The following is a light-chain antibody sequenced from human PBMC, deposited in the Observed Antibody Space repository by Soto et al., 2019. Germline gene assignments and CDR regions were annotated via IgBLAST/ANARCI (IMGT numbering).Light chain of an antibody. CDR3: SSYTTSSTQV. Sequence: QSALTQPASVSGSPGQSITISCTGTSSDIGAYNLVSWYQQHPGKVPKLLIYDVTYRPSGVSNRFSGFKSGTTASLTISGLQAEDEADYYCSSYTTSSTQVFGGGTKLTVL. V-gene: IGLV2-14*03. CDR1: SSDIGAYNL. J-gene: IGLJ2*01. CDR2: DVT.